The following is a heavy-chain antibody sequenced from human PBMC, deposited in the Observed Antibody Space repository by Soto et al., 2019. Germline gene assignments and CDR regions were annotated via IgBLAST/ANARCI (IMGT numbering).Heavy chain of an antibody. CDR2: IIDSGGST. J-gene: IGHJ6*02. D-gene: IGHD1-26*01. V-gene: IGHV3-23*01. CDR3: GKGRSYYYYYGVDV. Sequence: PGGSLRLSCAASGFTFSSCAMGWVRQAPGKGLEWVSDIIDSGGSTYYADAVKGRFTISRDNSKSTLYLQMNSLRAEDTAVYYCGKGRSYYYYYGVDVGGQGTTVTVSS. CDR1: GFTFSSCA.